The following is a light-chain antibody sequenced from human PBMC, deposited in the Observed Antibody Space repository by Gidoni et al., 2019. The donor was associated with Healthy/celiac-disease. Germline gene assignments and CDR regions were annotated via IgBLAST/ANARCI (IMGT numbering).Light chain of an antibody. J-gene: IGLJ2*01. CDR2: EDS. CDR1: ALPKKY. Sequence: YKLTQPPSVSVSPGQTARITCSGDALPKKYAYWYQQKSGQAPVLVIYEDSKRPSGIPERFSGSSSGTMATLTISGAQVEDEADYYCYSTDSSGNHRVFGGGTKLTVL. CDR3: YSTDSSGNHRV. V-gene: IGLV3-10*01.